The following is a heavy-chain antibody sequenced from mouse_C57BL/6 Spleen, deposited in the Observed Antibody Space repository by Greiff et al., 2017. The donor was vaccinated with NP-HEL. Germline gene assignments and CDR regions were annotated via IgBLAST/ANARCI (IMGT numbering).Heavy chain of an antibody. J-gene: IGHJ1*03. V-gene: IGHV5-4*01. CDR3: AREDYYGSSLYWYFDV. Sequence: VQLKESGGGLVKPGGSLKLSCAASGFTFSSYAMSWVRQTPEKRLEWVATISDGGSYTYYPDNVKGRFTIARDNAKNNLYLQMSHLKSEDTAMYYCAREDYYGSSLYWYFDVWGTGTTVTVSS. D-gene: IGHD1-1*01. CDR1: GFTFSSYA. CDR2: ISDGGSYT.